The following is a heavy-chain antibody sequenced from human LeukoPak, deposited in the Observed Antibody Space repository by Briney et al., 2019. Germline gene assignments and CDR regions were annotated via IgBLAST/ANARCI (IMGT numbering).Heavy chain of an antibody. Sequence: GKPLNIPCKCSGYSFTSYWVGWARQMPGKGLEWMGNIYPGDSETRTSPSFQGPVTHSADPSTSTPYLQWRSPKASRPGMNYRACVCFCGGSGHFDYWGRGTGVMVS. CDR1: GYSFTSYW. J-gene: IGHJ4*02. CDR2: IYPGDSET. CDR3: ACVCFCGGSGHFDY. D-gene: IGHD2-15*01. V-gene: IGHV5-51*01.